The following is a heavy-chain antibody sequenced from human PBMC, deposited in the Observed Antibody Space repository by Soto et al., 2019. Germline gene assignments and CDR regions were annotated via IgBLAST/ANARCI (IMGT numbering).Heavy chain of an antibody. J-gene: IGHJ4*02. CDR2: INTGKGNT. CDR3: ARAGDDCRADNCDVIDY. Sequence: SVKVSCKASGYTFTNYAMHWVRQAPGQRLEWMGWINTGKGNTKYSQKFQGRVTITRDTSASTAFMELSSLRSEDTAMYYCARAGDDCRADNCDVIDYWGQGTLGTVS. CDR1: GYTFTNYA. V-gene: IGHV1-3*04. D-gene: IGHD1-1*01.